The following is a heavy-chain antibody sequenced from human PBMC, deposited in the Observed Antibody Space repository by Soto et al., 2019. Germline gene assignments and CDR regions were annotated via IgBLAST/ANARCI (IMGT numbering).Heavy chain of an antibody. CDR3: VLYPNWNLNWFDP. CDR2: IIPIFGTA. J-gene: IGHJ5*02. CDR1: GGTFSSYA. Sequence: QVQLVQSVAEVKKPGSSVKVSCKASGGTFSSYAISWVRQAPGQGLEWMGGIIPIFGTANYAQKFQGRVTITADESTSTAYMELSSLRSEDTAVYYCVLYPNWNLNWFDPWGQGTLVTVSS. D-gene: IGHD1-1*01. V-gene: IGHV1-69*01.